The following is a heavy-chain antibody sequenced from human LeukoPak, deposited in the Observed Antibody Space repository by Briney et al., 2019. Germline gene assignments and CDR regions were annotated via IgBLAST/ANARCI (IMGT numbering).Heavy chain of an antibody. V-gene: IGHV4-34*01. CDR2: INHSGRT. D-gene: IGHD2-15*01. CDR3: ARPLGYCSDSRCPQSWFDP. CDR1: GGSFSGYY. Sequence: PSETLSLACAVSGGSFSGYYWTWIRQPPGKGLEWIGEINHSGRTNYNPSLKSRVIMSVDTSKNQFSLKLSSVTAADTAVYYCARPLGYCSDSRCPQSWFDPWGQGTLVPVSS. J-gene: IGHJ5*02.